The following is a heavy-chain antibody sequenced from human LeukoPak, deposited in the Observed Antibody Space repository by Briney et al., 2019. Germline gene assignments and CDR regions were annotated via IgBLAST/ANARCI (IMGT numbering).Heavy chain of an antibody. J-gene: IGHJ4*02. CDR1: GYTFTSYA. Sequence: ASVKVSYKASGYTFTSYAMNWVRQAPGQGLEWMGWINTNTGNPTYAQGFTGRFVFSLDTSVSTAYLQISSLKAEDTAVYYCARGTRRSIGGSGTDFDYWGQGTLVTVSS. V-gene: IGHV7-4-1*02. CDR3: ARGTRRSIGGSGTDFDY. D-gene: IGHD2-8*02. CDR2: INTNTGNP.